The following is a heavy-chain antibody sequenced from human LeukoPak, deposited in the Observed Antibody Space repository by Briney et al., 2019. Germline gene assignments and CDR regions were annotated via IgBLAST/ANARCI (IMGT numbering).Heavy chain of an antibody. V-gene: IGHV1-18*01. J-gene: IGHJ4*02. CDR3: ARDADYCGSDCELTY. D-gene: IGHD2-21*02. Sequence: ASVRVSCKASVYTFTTSGIIWVRQPPGQGLEWMGWISTYNGNTNYAQKLQGRVTMTTDTSTSTAYMELRSLRSDDTAVYYCARDADYCGSDCELTYWGQGTLVTVSS. CDR1: VYTFTTSG. CDR2: ISTYNGNT.